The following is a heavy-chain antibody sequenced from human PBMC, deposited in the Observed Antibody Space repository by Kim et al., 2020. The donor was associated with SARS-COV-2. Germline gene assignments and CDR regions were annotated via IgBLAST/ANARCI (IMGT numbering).Heavy chain of an antibody. V-gene: IGHV6-1*01. Sequence: YAVSVKSRITINPDTSKNQFSLQLNSVTPEDTAVYYCARDRQLELRFFDYWGQGTLVTVSS. D-gene: IGHD1-7*01. J-gene: IGHJ4*02. CDR3: ARDRQLELRFFDY.